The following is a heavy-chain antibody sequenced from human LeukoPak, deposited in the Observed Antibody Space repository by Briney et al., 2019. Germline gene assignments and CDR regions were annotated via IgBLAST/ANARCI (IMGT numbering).Heavy chain of an antibody. CDR3: ARVVTYYYDSSGYYYAYYFDY. CDR2: IYYSGST. CDR1: GGSVSSGSYY. V-gene: IGHV4-61*01. D-gene: IGHD3-22*01. Sequence: SETLSLTCTVSGGSVSSGSYYWSWIRQPPGQGLEWIGYIYYSGSTNYSPSLKSRVTISVDTSKNQFSLKLSSVTAADTAVYYCARVVTYYYDSSGYYYAYYFDYWGQGTLVTVSS. J-gene: IGHJ4*02.